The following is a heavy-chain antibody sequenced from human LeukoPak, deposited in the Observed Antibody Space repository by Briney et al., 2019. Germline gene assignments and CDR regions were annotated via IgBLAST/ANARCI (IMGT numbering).Heavy chain of an antibody. V-gene: IGHV3-11*01. CDR1: GFTFSDYY. CDR3: ARRFPPYCSGGSCYWFDP. Sequence: GGSLRLSCAASGFTFSDYYMSWIRQAPGKGLEWVSYISDSGSTIYYADSVKGRFTISRDNAKNSLYLQMNSLRAEDTAVYYCARRFPPYCSGGSCYWFDPWGQGTLVTVSS. CDR2: ISDSGSTI. J-gene: IGHJ5*02. D-gene: IGHD2-15*01.